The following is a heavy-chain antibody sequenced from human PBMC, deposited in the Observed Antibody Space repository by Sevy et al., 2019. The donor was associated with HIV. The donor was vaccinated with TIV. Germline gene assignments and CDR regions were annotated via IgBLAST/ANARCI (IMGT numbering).Heavy chain of an antibody. D-gene: IGHD3-10*01. J-gene: IGHJ3*02. CDR2: ISDGGGTT. CDR1: GFTFRNYV. Sequence: GGSLRLSCAASGFTFRNYVMNWVRQPPGTGLEWVSVISDGGGTTYYADSVKGRFTISRDDSKSTLYLQMNSLRVEDTAVYFCAKRVAGALAALDIWGQRTMVTVSS. V-gene: IGHV3-23*01. CDR3: AKRVAGALAALDI.